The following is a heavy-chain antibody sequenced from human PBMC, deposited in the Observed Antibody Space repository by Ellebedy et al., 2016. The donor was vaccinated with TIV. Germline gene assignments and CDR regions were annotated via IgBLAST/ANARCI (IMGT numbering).Heavy chain of an antibody. CDR2: IFYSGNT. J-gene: IGHJ4*02. CDR3: ARILRAGSDGDYFDY. CDR1: GGSISSSSYY. V-gene: IGHV4-39*06. D-gene: IGHD3-3*01. Sequence: MPSETLSLTCAVSGGSISSSSYYWGWIRQPPGKGLEWIGCIFYSGNTYYNPPLKSRLTISVDTSKNQFALKLSSVTAADTAVYYCARILRAGSDGDYFDYWGQGTQVTASS.